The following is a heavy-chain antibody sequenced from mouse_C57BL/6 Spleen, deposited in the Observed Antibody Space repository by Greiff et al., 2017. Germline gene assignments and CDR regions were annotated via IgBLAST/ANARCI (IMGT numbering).Heavy chain of an antibody. CDR2: ISSGSSTI. Sequence: DVKLVESGGGLVKPGGSLKLSCAASGFTFSDYGMHWVRQAPEKGLEWVAYISSGSSTIYYADTVKGRFTISRDNAKNTLFLQMTSLRSEDTAMYYCARDDYYGSSYDYYAMDYWGQGTSVTVSS. V-gene: IGHV5-17*01. CDR3: ARDDYYGSSYDYYAMDY. CDR1: GFTFSDYG. D-gene: IGHD1-1*01. J-gene: IGHJ4*01.